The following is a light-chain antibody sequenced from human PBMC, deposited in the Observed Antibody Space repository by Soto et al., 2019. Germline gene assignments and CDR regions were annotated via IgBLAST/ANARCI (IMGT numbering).Light chain of an antibody. CDR2: GAS. V-gene: IGKV3-20*01. J-gene: IGKJ3*01. CDR1: QSFGSRF. CDR3: QQYGGSPFT. Sequence: EIVLTQSPGTLSLSPGERATLSCRASQSFGSRFLAWYQQKPGQAPRLLIYGASNRATGIPDRFSGGGSWPDFTLTISRLEPEDFAVYYCQQYGGSPFTFGPGSKVDIK.